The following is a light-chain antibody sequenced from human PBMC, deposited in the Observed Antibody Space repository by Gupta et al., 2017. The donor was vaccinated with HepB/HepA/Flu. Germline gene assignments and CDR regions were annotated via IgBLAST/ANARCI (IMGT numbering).Light chain of an antibody. CDR2: GAS. CDR1: QSVSSN. J-gene: IGKJ5*01. Sequence: EIVMTQSPATLPVSPGERATLSCRASQSVSSNLAWYQQKPGQVPRVLIYGASTRATGIPARFSGSESGTEFTLTISSLQSEDFAVYYCQQYNNWPPITFGQGTRLEIK. V-gene: IGKV3-15*01. CDR3: QQYNNWPPIT.